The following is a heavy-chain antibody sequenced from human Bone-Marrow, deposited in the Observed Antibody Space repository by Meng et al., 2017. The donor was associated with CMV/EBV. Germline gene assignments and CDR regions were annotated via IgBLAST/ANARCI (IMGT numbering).Heavy chain of an antibody. CDR2: ISVYNGYT. CDR1: GYTFTNYG. D-gene: IGHD2-2*01. CDR3: ARDYCTSCYRGDAFDI. J-gene: IGHJ3*02. V-gene: IGHV1-18*01. Sequence: ASVKVSCKASGYTFTNYGISWVRQAPGQGLEWMGWISVYNGYTNYAQKFQGRVTMTTDTSTSTAYMELRSLRSDDTAVYYCARDYCTSCYRGDAFDIWGQGTRVTVSS.